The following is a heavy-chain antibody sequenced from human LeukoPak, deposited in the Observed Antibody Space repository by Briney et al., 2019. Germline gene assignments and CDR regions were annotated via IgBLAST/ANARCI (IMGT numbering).Heavy chain of an antibody. D-gene: IGHD3-16*02. Sequence: GGSLRLSCAASGFTFSSYAMSWVRQAPGKGLEWVSGISNSGGSAYYADSVKGRFTISRDNSRSTLYLQMNSLRAEDTAVYYCAKGLRLGELSSGFDYWGQGTLVTVSS. CDR2: ISNSGGSA. CDR3: AKGLRLGELSSGFDY. V-gene: IGHV3-23*01. J-gene: IGHJ4*02. CDR1: GFTFSSYA.